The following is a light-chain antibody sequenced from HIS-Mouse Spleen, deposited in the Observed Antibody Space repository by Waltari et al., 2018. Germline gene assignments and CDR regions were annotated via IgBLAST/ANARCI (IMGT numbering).Light chain of an antibody. CDR1: SSDVGSYNL. CDR3: CSYAGSSTYVV. CDR2: EGS. V-gene: IGLV2-23*01. J-gene: IGLJ2*01. Sequence: QSALTQPASVSGSPEQSITISCTGTSSDVGSYNLVSRYQQHPGKAPKLMIYEGSKRPSGVSNRFSGSKSGNTASLTISGLQAEDEADYYCCSYAGSSTYVVFGGGTKLTVL.